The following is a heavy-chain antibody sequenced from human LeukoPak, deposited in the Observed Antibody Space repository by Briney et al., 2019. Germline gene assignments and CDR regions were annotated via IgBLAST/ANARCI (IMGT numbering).Heavy chain of an antibody. J-gene: IGHJ4*02. Sequence: SETLSLTCAVYGGSFSGYYWRWLRQPPGKGLEWIGEINHSGGTNYNPSLKSRVTISVDTSKNQFSLKLSSVTAADTAVYYCGRGKRRYSSSWYIGNYFDYWGQGTLVTVSS. CDR2: INHSGGT. CDR3: GRGKRRYSSSWYIGNYFDY. CDR1: GGSFSGYY. D-gene: IGHD6-13*01. V-gene: IGHV4-34*01.